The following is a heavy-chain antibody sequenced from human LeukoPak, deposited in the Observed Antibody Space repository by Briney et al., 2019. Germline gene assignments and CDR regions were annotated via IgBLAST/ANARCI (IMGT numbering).Heavy chain of an antibody. CDR2: ISSSSSYI. V-gene: IGHV3-21*01. CDR3: ARSPEYSSSLDY. Sequence: GGSLRLSCVASGLTSSSCGMTWVRQAPGKGLEWVSSISSSSSYIYYADSVKGRFTISRDNAKNSLYLQMNSLRAEDTAVYYCARSPEYSSSLDYWGQGTLVTVSS. D-gene: IGHD6-6*01. J-gene: IGHJ4*02. CDR1: GLTSSSCG.